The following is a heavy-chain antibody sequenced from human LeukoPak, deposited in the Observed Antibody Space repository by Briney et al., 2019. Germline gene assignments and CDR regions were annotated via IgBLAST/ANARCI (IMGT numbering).Heavy chain of an antibody. CDR3: AKDASVAGIFDY. CDR1: GFTFSNYG. CDR2: IWYDGSNK. D-gene: IGHD6-19*01. J-gene: IGHJ4*02. Sequence: PGGSLRLSCAASGFTFSNYGLHWVRQAPGKGLEWVAVIWYDGSNKYYADSVKGRFTISRDNSKNTLYLQMNSLRAEDMAVYYCAKDASVAGIFDYWGQGTLVTVSS. V-gene: IGHV3-30*02.